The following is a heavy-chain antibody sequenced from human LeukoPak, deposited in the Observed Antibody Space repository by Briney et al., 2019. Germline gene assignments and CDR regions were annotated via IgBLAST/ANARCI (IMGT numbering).Heavy chain of an antibody. J-gene: IGHJ3*02. CDR1: GGTFSNYA. CDR3: ARGYSGYDRGAFDI. Sequence: ASVKVSCKASGGTFSNYAISWVRQAPGQGLEWMGRIIPIFGTANYAQKFQGRVTITADESTSTAYMELSSLRSEDTAVYYCARGYSGYDRGAFDIWGQGTMVTVSS. D-gene: IGHD5-12*01. CDR2: IIPIFGTA. V-gene: IGHV1-69*15.